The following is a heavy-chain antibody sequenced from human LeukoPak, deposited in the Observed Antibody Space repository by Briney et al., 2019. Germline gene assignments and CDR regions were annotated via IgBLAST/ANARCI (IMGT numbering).Heavy chain of an antibody. V-gene: IGHV4-31*03. CDR2: IYYSGST. CDR3: ARHAYHYDSSFDY. J-gene: IGHJ4*02. CDR1: GGSISSGGYY. Sequence: KPSETLSLTCTVSGGSISSGGYYWSWIRQHPGKGLEWIGYIYYSGSTYYNPSLKSRVTISVDTSKNQFSLKLSSVTAADTAVYYCARHAYHYDSSFDYWGQGALVTVSS. D-gene: IGHD3-22*01.